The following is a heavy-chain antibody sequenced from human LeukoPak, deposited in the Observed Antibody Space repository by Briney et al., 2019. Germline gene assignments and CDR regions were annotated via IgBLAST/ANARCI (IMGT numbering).Heavy chain of an antibody. CDR3: ARHGESYLYYYYYGMDV. Sequence: SETLSLTCTVSGGSISSYYWSWIRQPPGKGLEWIGYIYYSGNTNYNPSLKSRVTISVDTSKNQFSLKLSSVTAADTAVYYCARHGESYLYYYYYGMDVWGQGTTVTVSS. J-gene: IGHJ6*02. V-gene: IGHV4-59*08. D-gene: IGHD1-26*01. CDR2: IYYSGNT. CDR1: GGSISSYY.